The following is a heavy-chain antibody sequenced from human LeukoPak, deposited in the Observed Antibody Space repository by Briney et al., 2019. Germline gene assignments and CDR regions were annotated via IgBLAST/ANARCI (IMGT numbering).Heavy chain of an antibody. CDR3: ARAISDSTGYYAYYFDS. V-gene: IGHV1-8*03. CDR2: MNPNSGNS. D-gene: IGHD3-22*01. CDR1: GYTFTRND. J-gene: IGHJ4*02. Sequence: EASVKVSCKTSGYTFTRNDINWVRQATGQGLEWMGWMNPNSGNSGYAQKFQGRVTITRDNSISTAYMELNSLTSEDTAVYYCARAISDSTGYYAYYFDSWGQGTLVTVSS.